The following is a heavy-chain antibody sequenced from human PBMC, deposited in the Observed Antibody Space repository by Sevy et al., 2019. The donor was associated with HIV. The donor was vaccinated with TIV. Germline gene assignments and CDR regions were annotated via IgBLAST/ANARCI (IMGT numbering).Heavy chain of an antibody. Sequence: GGSLRLSCAASGFTFSDYYMSWIRQAPGKGLEWVSYISSSSSYTNYADSVKGRFTISRDNAKNSLYLQMNSLRAEDTAVYYCARDLQPYSIDAFDIWGQGTMVTVSS. D-gene: IGHD6-13*01. CDR2: ISSSSSYT. J-gene: IGHJ3*02. CDR3: ARDLQPYSIDAFDI. CDR1: GFTFSDYY. V-gene: IGHV3-11*06.